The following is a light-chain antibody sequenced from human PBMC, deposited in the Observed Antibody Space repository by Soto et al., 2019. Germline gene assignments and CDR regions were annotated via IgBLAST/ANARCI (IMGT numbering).Light chain of an antibody. Sequence: QPVLTQPASVSGSPGQSITISCTGTSSDVGSYKFVSWYQQHPGKAPKLMIYEGSKWPSGVSNRFSGSKSGNTASLTISGLQAEDEADYYCCSYAGSSTLVFGGGTKLTVL. CDR1: SSDVGSYKF. CDR2: EGS. V-gene: IGLV2-23*01. CDR3: CSYAGSSTLV. J-gene: IGLJ2*01.